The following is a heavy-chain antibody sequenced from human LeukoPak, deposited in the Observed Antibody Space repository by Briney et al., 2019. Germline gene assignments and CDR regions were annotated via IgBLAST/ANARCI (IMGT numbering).Heavy chain of an antibody. V-gene: IGHV3-48*01. CDR2: ISSSSSTI. CDR3: AKSYSNTAMVGGDAFDI. J-gene: IGHJ3*02. D-gene: IGHD5-18*01. Sequence: GGSLRLSCAASGFTFSSYSMNWVRRAPGKGLEWVSYISSSSSTIYYADSVKGRFTISRDNSKNTLYLQMNSLRAEDTAVYYCAKSYSNTAMVGGDAFDIWGQGTMVTVSS. CDR1: GFTFSSYS.